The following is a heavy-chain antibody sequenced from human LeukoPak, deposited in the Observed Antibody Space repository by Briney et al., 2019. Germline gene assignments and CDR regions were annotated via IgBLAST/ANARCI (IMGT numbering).Heavy chain of an antibody. CDR3: AKTQGYYDA. V-gene: IGHV3-23*01. Sequence: AGGSLRLSCVASGFTFRKYAMTWVRQAPGKGLELVSGIWGADDKTVYGDAVKGRFTISRDNSKNTLYLQMNSLRADDTAVYYCAKTQGYYDAWGQGALVTVSS. CDR2: IWGADDKT. CDR1: GFTFRKYA. J-gene: IGHJ5*02. D-gene: IGHD2-15*01.